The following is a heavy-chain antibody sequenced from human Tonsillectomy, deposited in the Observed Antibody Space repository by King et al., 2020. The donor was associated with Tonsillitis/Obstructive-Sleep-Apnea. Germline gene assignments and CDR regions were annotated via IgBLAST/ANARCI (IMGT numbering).Heavy chain of an antibody. CDR3: AKDAHHDYLYHFDY. D-gene: IGHD4-11*01. Sequence: QLVQSGGGLVQPGRSLRLSCAASGFTFDNFAMHWVRQAPGKGLEWVSGISWNGGSMRYADSVKGRFTISRDNAKNSLYLQMNSLRAEDTALYYCAKDAHHDYLYHFDYWGQGTLVTVSS. CDR2: ISWNGGSM. V-gene: IGHV3-9*01. J-gene: IGHJ4*02. CDR1: GFTFDNFA.